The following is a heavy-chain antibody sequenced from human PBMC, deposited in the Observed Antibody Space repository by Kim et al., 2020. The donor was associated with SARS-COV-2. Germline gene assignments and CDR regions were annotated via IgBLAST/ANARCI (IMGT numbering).Heavy chain of an antibody. J-gene: IGHJ4*02. V-gene: IGHV1-18*01. CDR1: GYMFTSYV. D-gene: IGHD3-10*01. Sequence: ASVKVSCKASGYMFTSYVISWVRQAPGQGLEWMGWISAYNGNTKYAQKIQGRVTMTTDTSTSTAYMDLRSLRSDDTSVYYCARGGYYGSGSYYEFDYWGQGTLVTVSS. CDR2: ISAYNGNT. CDR3: ARGGYYGSGSYYEFDY.